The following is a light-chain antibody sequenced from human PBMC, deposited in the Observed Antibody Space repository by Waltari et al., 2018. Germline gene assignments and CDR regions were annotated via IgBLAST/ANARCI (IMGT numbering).Light chain of an antibody. CDR2: QDN. CDR3: QAWDSGSYVV. Sequence: SYDLTQPPALSVSPGETATITCSGENLESKFVYWYQQKAGQSPVLVVFQDNKRPSGIPERFSGSNSGSTATLISSGSQAMDEADYYCQAWDSGSYVVFGGGTKLTVL. J-gene: IGLJ2*01. V-gene: IGLV3-1*01. CDR1: NLESKF.